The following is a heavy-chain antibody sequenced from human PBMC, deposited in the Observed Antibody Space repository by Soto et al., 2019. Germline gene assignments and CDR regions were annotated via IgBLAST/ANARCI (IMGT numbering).Heavy chain of an antibody. D-gene: IGHD6-19*01. CDR1: GFSFSVYA. V-gene: IGHV3-23*01. CDR3: AKERSSGWSFDY. J-gene: IGHJ4*02. CDR2: ITANGGST. Sequence: GGSLRLSCVASGFSFSVYAMTWVRQAPGRGLDWVSYITANGGSTYYADSVKGRFTISRDNSKNTVHLQMNSLRAEDTAVFYCAKERSSGWSFDYWVQGTLVTVSS.